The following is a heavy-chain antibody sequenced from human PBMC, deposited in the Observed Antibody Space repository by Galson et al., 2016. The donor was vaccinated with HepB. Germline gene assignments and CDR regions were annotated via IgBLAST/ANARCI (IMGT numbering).Heavy chain of an antibody. CDR1: GFTLNSFA. Sequence: SLRLSCAASGFTLNSFAMSWVRQAPRKGLEWVSAINGGSAHYADSGQGRFTISRDTSKVALYLEMNSLRAEDTAITYGARAFRYGTGWYGRNDCWGQGTLVTVSS. D-gene: IGHD6-19*01. J-gene: IGHJ4*02. CDR2: INGGSA. V-gene: IGHV3-23*01. CDR3: ARAFRYGTGWYGRNDC.